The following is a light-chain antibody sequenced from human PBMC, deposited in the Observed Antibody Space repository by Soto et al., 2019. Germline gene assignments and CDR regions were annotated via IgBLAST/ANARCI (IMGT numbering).Light chain of an antibody. V-gene: IGKV3-20*01. Sequence: EIVLTQSPGTLSLSPGERATLSCRASQSVSSSYLAWYQQKPGQAPRLLIYGASSRATGIPDRFSGSGSGTDFTLTISSLQPEDFAAYYCQQYGSSPAFGGGTKVEIK. J-gene: IGKJ4*02. CDR3: QQYGSSPA. CDR1: QSVSSSY. CDR2: GAS.